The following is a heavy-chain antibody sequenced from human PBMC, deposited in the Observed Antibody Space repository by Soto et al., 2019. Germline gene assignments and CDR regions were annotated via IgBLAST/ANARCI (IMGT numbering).Heavy chain of an antibody. Sequence: QVQLVQPGAEVKKPGSSVKVSCKASGGTFSSYSINWVRQAPGQGLEWMGEIIPISGTANYAQKFQGRVTITADESTSTAYMELSRLRTEDPAVYYCAIDGGRPSGGIDYWGQGTRVTVSS. J-gene: IGHJ4*02. D-gene: IGHD1-26*01. CDR3: AIDGGRPSGGIDY. CDR2: IIPISGTA. V-gene: IGHV1-69*01. CDR1: GGTFSSYS.